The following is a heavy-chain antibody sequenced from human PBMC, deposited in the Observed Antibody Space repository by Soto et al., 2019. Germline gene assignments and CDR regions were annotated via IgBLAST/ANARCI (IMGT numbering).Heavy chain of an antibody. CDR2: IYRSGGST. CDR1: GLTLSNYS. D-gene: IGHD3-22*01. CDR3: VKDRYDYDSSAYRSAY. Sequence: GGSLTLSCSASGLTLSNYSMRWVRQPPGKGLEYVSAIYRSGGSTFYANSVRGRFTNSRDTSTNALYLQMSSLRAEATAVYYCVKDRYDYDSSAYRSAYWGQGTLVTVSS. V-gene: IGHV3-64D*06. J-gene: IGHJ4*02.